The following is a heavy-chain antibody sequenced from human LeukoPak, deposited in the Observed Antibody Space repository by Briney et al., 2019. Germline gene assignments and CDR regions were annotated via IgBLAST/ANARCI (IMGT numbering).Heavy chain of an antibody. CDR1: GYTFTGYY. D-gene: IGHD6-13*01. J-gene: IGHJ3*02. Sequence: GASLKVSCKASGYTFTGYYMHWERQAPGQGLEWMGWINPNSGSTNYAQKFQGKVSMTRDTSIGTAYMELSRLRSDDTAVYYCARDHGSSWYRDAFDIWGQGKMDTVSS. CDR2: INPNSGST. CDR3: ARDHGSSWYRDAFDI. V-gene: IGHV1-2*02.